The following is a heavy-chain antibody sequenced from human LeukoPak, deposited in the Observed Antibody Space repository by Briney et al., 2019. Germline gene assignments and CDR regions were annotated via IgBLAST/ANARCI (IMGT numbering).Heavy chain of an antibody. CDR2: ISSSGSTI. D-gene: IGHD6-13*01. V-gene: IGHV3-48*03. J-gene: IGHJ4*02. Sequence: GGSLRLSCAASGFTFSSYEMNWVRQAPGKGLEWVSYISSSGSTIYYADSVKGRFTISRDNAKNSLYLQMNSLRAEDTAVYYSARDSWPFDYWGQGTLVTVSS. CDR3: ARDSWPFDY. CDR1: GFTFSSYE.